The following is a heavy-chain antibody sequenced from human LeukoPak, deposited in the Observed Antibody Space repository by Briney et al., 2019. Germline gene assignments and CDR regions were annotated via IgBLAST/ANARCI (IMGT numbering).Heavy chain of an antibody. D-gene: IGHD1-26*01. CDR1: GFTFSSYG. CDR2: ISYDGSNK. CDR3: ARALLSGSYYYGMDV. J-gene: IGHJ6*02. V-gene: IGHV3-30*03. Sequence: QPGGSLRLSCAASGFTFSSYGMHWVRQAPGKGLEWVAVISYDGSNKYYADSVKGRFTISRDNSKNTLYLQMNSLRAEDTAVYYCARALLSGSYYYGMDVWGQGTTVTVSS.